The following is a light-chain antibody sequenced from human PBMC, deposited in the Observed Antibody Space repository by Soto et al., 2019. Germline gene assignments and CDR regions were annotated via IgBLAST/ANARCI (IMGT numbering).Light chain of an antibody. CDR1: RSVTSSY. J-gene: IGKJ2*01. Sequence: EVVLTQSPGTLSLSPGERATLSCRASRSVTSSYLAWYQQKPGRAPRLLTHGASSRATGIPDRFTASGSGTDFTLTISRLEPEDFAVYYCQQFGGSPPYTFGQGTKLEIK. CDR3: QQFGGSPPYT. V-gene: IGKV3-20*01. CDR2: GAS.